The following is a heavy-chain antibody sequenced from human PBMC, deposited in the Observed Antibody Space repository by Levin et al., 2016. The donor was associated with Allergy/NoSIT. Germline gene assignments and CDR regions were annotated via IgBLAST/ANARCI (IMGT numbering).Heavy chain of an antibody. V-gene: IGHV4-34*01. J-gene: IGHJ4*02. Sequence: ESLKISCAASGFTFSRYWMSWLRQPPGKGLEWIGEINDSGSTNYNPSLKSRVTISIDTSKNQLSLKLNSVTAADTAVYYCARHLVGARKTFDFWGQGTLVTVSS. CDR2: INDSGST. CDR3: ARHLVGARKTFDF. CDR1: GFTFSRYW. D-gene: IGHD1-26*01.